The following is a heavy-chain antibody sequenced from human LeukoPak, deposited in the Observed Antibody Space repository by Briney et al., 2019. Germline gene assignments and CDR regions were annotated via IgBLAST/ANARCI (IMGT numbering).Heavy chain of an antibody. CDR1: GGSFSGYY. CDR3: ARVMVRGVIILKISHFDY. Sequence: PSETLSLTCAVYGGSFSGYYWSWLRQPPGKGLEWIGEINHSGSTNYNPSLKSRVTISVDTSKNQFSLKLSSVTAADTAVYYCARVMVRGVIILKISHFDYWGQGTLVTVSS. CDR2: INHSGST. J-gene: IGHJ4*02. D-gene: IGHD3-10*01. V-gene: IGHV4-34*01.